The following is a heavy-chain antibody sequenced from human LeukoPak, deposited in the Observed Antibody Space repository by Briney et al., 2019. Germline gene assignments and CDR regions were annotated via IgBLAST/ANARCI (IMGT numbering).Heavy chain of an antibody. D-gene: IGHD1-20*01. J-gene: IGHJ3*02. Sequence: SGGSLRLSCAASGFTFDDYAMHWVRQAPGKGLEWVSGISWNSGNIGYADSVKGRFTISRDNAKNSLFLQMNSLRAEDTALYFCAKDKSPYNWNGFDIWGRGTMVTVSS. CDR3: AKDKSPYNWNGFDI. CDR2: ISWNSGNI. CDR1: GFTFDDYA. V-gene: IGHV3-9*01.